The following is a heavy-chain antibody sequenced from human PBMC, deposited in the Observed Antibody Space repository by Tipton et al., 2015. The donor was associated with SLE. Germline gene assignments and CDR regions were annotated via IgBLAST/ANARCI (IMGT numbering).Heavy chain of an antibody. D-gene: IGHD6-19*01. CDR1: GYSISSGFY. CDR3: ARGQWWLVRYFDY. CDR2: INHSGST. V-gene: IGHV4-38-2*02. J-gene: IGHJ4*02. Sequence: TLSLTCTVSGYSISSGFYWQWIRQAPGKGLEWIGEINHSGSTNDNPSLKSRVTISVDTSKNQFSLKLSSVTAADTGVYYCARGQWWLVRYFDYWGQGTLVTVSS.